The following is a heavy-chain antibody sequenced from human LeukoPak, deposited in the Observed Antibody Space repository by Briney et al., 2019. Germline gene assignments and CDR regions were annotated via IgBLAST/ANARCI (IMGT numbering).Heavy chain of an antibody. Sequence: ASVKVSCKASGYRFTDYYMHWVRQAPGQLLEWMGWVNTNSGVTNHAQKFQDRVTMTRDASINTAYMEMSGLTSDDTAVYFCARGKVSSRSCSGGTYYSKGYWGQGTLVNVAS. J-gene: IGHJ4*02. D-gene: IGHD2-15*01. CDR3: ARGKVSSRSCSGGTYYSKGY. CDR1: GYRFTDYY. CDR2: VNTNSGVT. V-gene: IGHV1-2*02.